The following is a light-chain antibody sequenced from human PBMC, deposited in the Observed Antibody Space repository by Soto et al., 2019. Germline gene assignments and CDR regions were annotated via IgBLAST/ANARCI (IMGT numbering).Light chain of an antibody. V-gene: IGLV6-57*02. J-gene: IGLJ3*02. CDR3: QSYDGRNVV. CDR2: EHT. CDR1: SGSIASNF. Sequence: NFMLTQPHSVSESPGKTVTISCTGSSGSIASNFVHWYQQRPGSAPTIVIYEHTQRPAGVPDRFSASIDSSSNSASLTLSGLQTEDEADYYCQSYDGRNVVFGGGTKVTVL.